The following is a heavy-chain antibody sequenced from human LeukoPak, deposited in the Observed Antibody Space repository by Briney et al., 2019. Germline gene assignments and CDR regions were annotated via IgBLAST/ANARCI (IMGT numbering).Heavy chain of an antibody. CDR3: TRERDYYDNSGYYYSYFDS. CDR2: ISKTGKT. V-gene: IGHV4-31*03. CDR1: GGSISSGSYY. Sequence: SETLSLTCTVSGGSISSGSYYWTWIRQDPGKGLEWIGYISKTGKTFSNLSLKSRVTISVDTSKNQFSLKLTSVTAADTAVYFCTRERDYYDNSGYYYSYFDSWGQGTLVTVSS. D-gene: IGHD3-22*01. J-gene: IGHJ4*02.